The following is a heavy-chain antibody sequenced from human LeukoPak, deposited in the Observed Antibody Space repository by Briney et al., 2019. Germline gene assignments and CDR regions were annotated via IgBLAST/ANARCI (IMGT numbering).Heavy chain of an antibody. Sequence: QSGGSLRLSCAASGFTFSSYAMTWVRQAPGKGLKWVSSISGSGGNTHYADSVKGRFTISRDNSKNTLYLQMNSLRADDTAVYYCARSLRVQGVPDYMDVWGKGTTVTISS. J-gene: IGHJ6*03. CDR1: GFTFSSYA. CDR2: ISGSGGNT. V-gene: IGHV3-23*01. CDR3: ARSLRVQGVPDYMDV. D-gene: IGHD3-10*01.